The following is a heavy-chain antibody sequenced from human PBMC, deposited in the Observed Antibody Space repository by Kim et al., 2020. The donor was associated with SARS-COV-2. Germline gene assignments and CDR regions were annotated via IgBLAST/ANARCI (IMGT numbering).Heavy chain of an antibody. CDR3: ARQSSNWYED. CDR1: GYSFTSYW. Sequence: GESLKISCKGSGYSFTSYWLGWVRQMPGKGLEWMGVIYPGDPDARYSPSFHGQVTISADKSISTAYLQWSSLKASDTAMYYCARQSSNWYEDWGQGTLVTVSS. V-gene: IGHV5-51*01. J-gene: IGHJ5*02. CDR2: IYPGDPDA.